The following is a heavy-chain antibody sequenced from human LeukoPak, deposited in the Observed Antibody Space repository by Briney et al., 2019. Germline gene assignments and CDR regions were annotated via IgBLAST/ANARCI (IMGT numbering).Heavy chain of an antibody. D-gene: IGHD6-6*01. Sequence: GGSLRLSCAASGFTFSSYGMHWVRQAPGKGLEWVAFIRSDGSNKYYTDSVKGRFTISRDNSKNTLSLQMNSLRAEDTAVYYCARDHLADYSSYMDVWGKGTTVTVSS. CDR1: GFTFSSYG. V-gene: IGHV3-30*02. CDR2: IRSDGSNK. CDR3: ARDHLADYSSYMDV. J-gene: IGHJ6*04.